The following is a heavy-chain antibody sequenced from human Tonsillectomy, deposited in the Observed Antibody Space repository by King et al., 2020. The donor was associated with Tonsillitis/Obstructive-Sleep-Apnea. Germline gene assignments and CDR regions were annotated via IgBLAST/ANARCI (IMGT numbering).Heavy chain of an antibody. V-gene: IGHV4-31*01. Sequence: QLQESGPGLVKPSQTLSLTCTVSGGSISSGGYYWSWIRQHPGKGLEWIGCIYYSGSTYYNPSLKSLVTISVDTSKNQFSLKLSSVTAADTAVYYCARGPWYYDILTGYYRGYYMDVWGKGTTVTVSS. D-gene: IGHD3-9*01. CDR1: GGSISSGGYY. J-gene: IGHJ6*03. CDR2: IYYSGST. CDR3: ARGPWYYDILTGYYRGYYMDV.